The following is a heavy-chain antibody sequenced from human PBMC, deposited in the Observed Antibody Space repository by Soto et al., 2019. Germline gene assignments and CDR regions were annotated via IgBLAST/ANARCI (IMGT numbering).Heavy chain of an antibody. CDR1: WFTFSTFT. Sequence: PGGALRLSCAVSWFTFSTFTMSWGRPAPGKGLEWVSSINGRSNYIYYADSVKGRFTISRDNAKNSLYLQMNSLRAEDTAVYFCAREDGIVGSSSAFDYWGQGTLVTVSS. CDR2: INGRSNYI. J-gene: IGHJ4*02. CDR3: AREDGIVGSSSAFDY. D-gene: IGHD1-26*01. V-gene: IGHV3-21*01.